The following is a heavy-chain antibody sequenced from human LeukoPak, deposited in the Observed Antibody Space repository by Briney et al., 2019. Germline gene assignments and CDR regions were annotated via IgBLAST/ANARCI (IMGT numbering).Heavy chain of an antibody. CDR2: INPNSGNT. J-gene: IGHJ6*03. V-gene: IGHV1-8*02. CDR1: GYSFTGYY. CDR3: ARAEGAVETPAATVYYYMDV. Sequence: RASVKVSCKASGYSFTGYYIHWVRQAPGQGLEWMGWINPNSGNTGYAQKFQGRVTMTRNTSISTAYMELSSLRSEDTAVYYCARAEGAVETPAATVYYYMDVWGKGTTVTVSS. D-gene: IGHD2-2*01.